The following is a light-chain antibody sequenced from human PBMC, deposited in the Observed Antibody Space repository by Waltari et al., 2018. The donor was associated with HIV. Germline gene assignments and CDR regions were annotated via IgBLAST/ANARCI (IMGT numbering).Light chain of an antibody. CDR2: GNS. Sequence: QSVLTQPPSVSGAPGPRVTISCPGSSPNIGAGYDVPWYQQLPGTAPKLLIYGNSNRPSGVPDRFSGSKSGTSASLAITGLQAEDEADYYCQSYDSSLSGVVFGGGTKLTVL. V-gene: IGLV1-40*01. CDR3: QSYDSSLSGVV. J-gene: IGLJ2*01. CDR1: SPNIGAGYD.